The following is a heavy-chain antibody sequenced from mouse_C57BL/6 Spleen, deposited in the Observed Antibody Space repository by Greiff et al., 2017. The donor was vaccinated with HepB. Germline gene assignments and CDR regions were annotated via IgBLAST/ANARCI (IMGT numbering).Heavy chain of an antibody. CDR2: IWRGGST. Sequence: VMLVESGPGLVQPSQSLSITCTVSGFSLTSYGVHWVRQSPGKGLEWLGVIWRGGSTDYNAAFMSRLSITKDNSKSQVFFKMNSLQADDTAIYYCAITGPNWYFDVWGTGTTVTVSS. CDR3: AITGPNWYFDV. D-gene: IGHD4-1*01. CDR1: GFSLTSYG. V-gene: IGHV2-5*01. J-gene: IGHJ1*03.